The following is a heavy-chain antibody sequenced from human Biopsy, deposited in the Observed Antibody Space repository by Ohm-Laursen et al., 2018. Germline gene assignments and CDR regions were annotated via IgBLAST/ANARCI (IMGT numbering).Heavy chain of an antibody. CDR2: INHSGRT. D-gene: IGHD3-22*01. J-gene: IGHJ6*02. CDR3: VRGVDYYDPYHYYALDV. CDR1: GGSFSDYY. V-gene: IGHV4-34*01. Sequence: SETLSLTWAVYGGSFSDYYWTWIRQTPGKGLEWIGEINHSGRTNYNPSLKSRVTISVDTSKNQFSLKVRSVTAADTAVYYCVRGVDYYDPYHYYALDVWGQGTTVTVSS.